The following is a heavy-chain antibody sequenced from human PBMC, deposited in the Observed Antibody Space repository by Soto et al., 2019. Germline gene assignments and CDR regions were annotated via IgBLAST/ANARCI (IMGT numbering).Heavy chain of an antibody. CDR2: IRSKAYGGTT. D-gene: IGHD6-13*01. J-gene: IGHJ3*02. V-gene: IGHV3-49*03. Sequence: GGSLRLSGTACGFTFGDYSISWFRQAPGKGLEWVGFIRSKAYGGTTEYAASVKGRFTISRDDSKSIAYLQMNSLKTEDTAVYYCTRDRVWIAWDIGGQGTMVTVAS. CDR3: TRDRVWIAWDI. CDR1: GFTFGDYS.